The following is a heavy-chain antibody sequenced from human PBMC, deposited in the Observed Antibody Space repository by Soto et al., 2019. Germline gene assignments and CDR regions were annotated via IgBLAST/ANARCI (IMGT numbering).Heavy chain of an antibody. CDR3: ARGSLSESIAARRHYYYGMDV. D-gene: IGHD6-6*01. CDR2: INHSGST. V-gene: IGHV4-34*01. CDR1: GGSFSGYY. J-gene: IGHJ6*02. Sequence: ASETLSLTCAVYGGSFSGYYWSWIRQPPGKGLEWIGEINHSGSTNYNPSLKSRVTISVDTSKNQFSLKLSSVTAADTAVYYCARGSLSESIAARRHYYYGMDVWGQGTTVTVSS.